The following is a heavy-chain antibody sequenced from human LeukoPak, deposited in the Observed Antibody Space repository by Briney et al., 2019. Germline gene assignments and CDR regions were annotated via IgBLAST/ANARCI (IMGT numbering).Heavy chain of an antibody. CDR1: GFTVSSTY. CDR2: IYSGGST. Sequence: GGSLRLSCAASGFTVSSTYMNWVRRAPGKGLEWVSVIYSGGSTYYADSVKGRFTISRDNSKNTLYLQMNALRAEDTAVYHCARDESFDYWGQGTLVTVSS. J-gene: IGHJ4*02. CDR3: ARDESFDY. V-gene: IGHV3-66*01.